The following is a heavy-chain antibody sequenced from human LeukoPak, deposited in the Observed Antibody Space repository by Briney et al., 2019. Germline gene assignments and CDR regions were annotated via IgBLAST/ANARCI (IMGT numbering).Heavy chain of an antibody. CDR1: GFTFDDYT. J-gene: IGHJ4*02. CDR3: AKDKYDFWSGYYGGSFFDY. V-gene: IGHV3-43*01. CDR2: ISWDGGST. Sequence: GGSLSLSSAASGFTFDDYTMQWVRHAAGKGLEWVSLISWDGGSTYYADSVKGRLTISRDNSKNSLYLQMNSLRTEDTALYYCAKDKYDFWSGYYGGSFFDYWGQGTLVTVSS. D-gene: IGHD3-3*01.